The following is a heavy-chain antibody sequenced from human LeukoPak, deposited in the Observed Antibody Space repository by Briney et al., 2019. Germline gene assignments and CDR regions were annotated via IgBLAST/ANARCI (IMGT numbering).Heavy chain of an antibody. Sequence: SETLSLTCTVSGGSISGYYWSWIRQPAGKGLEWIGRMYSSGSTNYNPSLKSRVTLSVDTSKNQFSLHLNSVTAADTAVYYCAREGGGGRYPFDYWGQGTLVTVSS. V-gene: IGHV4-4*07. CDR3: AREGGGGRYPFDY. CDR2: MYSSGST. CDR1: GGSISGYY. D-gene: IGHD3-16*01. J-gene: IGHJ4*02.